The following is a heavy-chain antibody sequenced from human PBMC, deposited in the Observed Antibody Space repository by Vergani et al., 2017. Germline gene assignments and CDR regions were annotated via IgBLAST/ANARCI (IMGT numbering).Heavy chain of an antibody. CDR1: GFTFNTYG. V-gene: IGHV3-30*02. J-gene: IGHJ6*02. D-gene: IGHD1-26*01. CDR2: IRYDGINT. Sequence: QVQLVESGGGVVQPGGSLRLSCAASGFTFNTYGFHWVRQAPGKGLEWVAFIRYDGINTYYVDSVRGRFNISRDDPKNTLYLNMISLRPEDTAVYYCAKPLGWDLPDFDYGMDVWGQGTTVTVS. CDR3: AKPLGWDLPDFDYGMDV.